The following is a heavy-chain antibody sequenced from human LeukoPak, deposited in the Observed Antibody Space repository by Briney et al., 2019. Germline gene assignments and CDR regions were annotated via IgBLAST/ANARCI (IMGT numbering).Heavy chain of an antibody. J-gene: IGHJ6*02. D-gene: IGHD6-19*01. Sequence: PGGSLRLSCAASGFTFYDYAMHWVRQAPGKGLEWVSGISWNSGSIGYADSVKGRFTISRDNAKNSLYLQMNSLRAEGTALYYCAKDNRAVAGSGRPYYYGMDVWGQGTTVTVSS. V-gene: IGHV3-9*01. CDR3: AKDNRAVAGSGRPYYYGMDV. CDR1: GFTFYDYA. CDR2: ISWNSGSI.